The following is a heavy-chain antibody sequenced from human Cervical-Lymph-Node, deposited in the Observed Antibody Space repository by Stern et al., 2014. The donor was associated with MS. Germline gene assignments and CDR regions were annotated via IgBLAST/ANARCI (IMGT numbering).Heavy chain of an antibody. CDR1: GGSISSSYY. D-gene: IGHD4-11*01. V-gene: IGHV4-39*01. J-gene: IGHJ4*02. Sequence: QVQLQESGPGLVKPSETLSRTCTVSGGSISSSYYWGWIRQSSGKGLEWIGSIDDTGRTFYNPSLKSRVTISVDTSNTQVSLKLSSVTAADTAVYYCVRQVTVRSRFDYWGQGTLVTVSS. CDR3: VRQVTVRSRFDY. CDR2: IDDTGRT.